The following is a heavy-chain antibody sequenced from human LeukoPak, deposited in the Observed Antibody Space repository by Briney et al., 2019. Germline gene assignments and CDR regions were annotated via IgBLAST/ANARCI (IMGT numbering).Heavy chain of an antibody. D-gene: IGHD2-8*01. CDR3: ARDRDGCTNGVCFNY. V-gene: IGHV4-59*01. CDR1: GGSISSYY. CDR2: IYYSGST. J-gene: IGHJ4*02. Sequence: SETLSLTCTVSGGSISSYYWSWIRQPPGKGLERIGYIYYSGSTNYNPSLKSRVTISVDTSKNQFSLKLSSVTAADTAVYYCARDRDGCTNGVCFNYWGQGTLVTVSS.